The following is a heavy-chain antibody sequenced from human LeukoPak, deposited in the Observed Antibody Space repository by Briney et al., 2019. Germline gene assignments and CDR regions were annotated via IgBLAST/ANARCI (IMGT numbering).Heavy chain of an antibody. CDR1: GGSISSGGYY. D-gene: IGHD6-13*01. Sequence: SETLSLTCTVSGGSISSGGYYWSWIRQHPGKGLEWIGYIYTSGSTNYNPSLKSRATMSVDTSKNQFSLKLSSVTAADTAVYYCARDRPWAAADVGMDVWGQGTTVTVSS. J-gene: IGHJ6*02. CDR3: ARDRPWAAADVGMDV. V-gene: IGHV4-61*08. CDR2: IYTSGST.